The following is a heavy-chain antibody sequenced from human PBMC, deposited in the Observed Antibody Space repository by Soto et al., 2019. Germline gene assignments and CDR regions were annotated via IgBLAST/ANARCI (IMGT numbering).Heavy chain of an antibody. CDR2: IIPIFGTA. CDR1: GGTFSSYA. V-gene: IGHV1-69*06. J-gene: IGHJ4*02. D-gene: IGHD3-22*01. CDR3: ARGYYDSSGYYGLYFDY. Sequence: SVKVSCKAPGGTFSSYAISWVRQAPGQGLEWMGGIIPIFGTANYAQKFQGRVTITADKSTSTAYMELSSLRSEDTAVYYCARGYYDSSGYYGLYFDYWGQGTLVTVSS.